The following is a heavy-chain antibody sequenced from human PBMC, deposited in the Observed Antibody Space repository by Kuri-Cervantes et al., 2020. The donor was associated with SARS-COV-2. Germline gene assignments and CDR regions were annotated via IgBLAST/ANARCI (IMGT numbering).Heavy chain of an antibody. V-gene: IGHV3-30-3*01. D-gene: IGHD3-9*01. CDR3: ARIGYFDWLFHSDHDHHYFDY. Sequence: GESLKISCAASGFTFSSYAMHWVRQAPGKGLEWVAVISYDGSNKYYADSVKGRSTISRDNSKNTLYLQMNSLRAEDTAVYYCARIGYFDWLFHSDHDHHYFDYWGQGTLVTVSS. CDR1: GFTFSSYA. CDR2: ISYDGSNK. J-gene: IGHJ4*02.